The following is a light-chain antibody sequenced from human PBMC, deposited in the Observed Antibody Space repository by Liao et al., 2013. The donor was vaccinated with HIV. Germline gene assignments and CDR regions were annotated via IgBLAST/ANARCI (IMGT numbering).Light chain of an antibody. CDR1: KLGNKY. CDR3: QAWDSSTSYV. J-gene: IGLJ1*01. Sequence: SYELTQPPSVSVSPGQTATITCSGDKLGNKYVCWYQQKAGQSPVLVIYQDNKRHSGIPERFSGSNSGNTATLTISGTQATDEAVYYCQAWDSSTSYVFGTGTEVTVL. V-gene: IGLV3-1*01. CDR2: QDN.